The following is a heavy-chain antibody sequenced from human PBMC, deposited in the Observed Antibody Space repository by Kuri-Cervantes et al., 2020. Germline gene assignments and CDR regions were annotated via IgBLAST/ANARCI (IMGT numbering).Heavy chain of an antibody. J-gene: IGHJ4*02. D-gene: IGHD4-23*01. CDR2: MNPNSGNT. CDR3: ARVDPAYGGKSHVFDY. V-gene: IGHV1-8*01. Sequence: ASVKVSCKASGYTFTSYDINWVRQATGQGLEWMGWMNPNSGNTGYAQKFQGRVTMTRDTSTSTVYMELSSLRSEDTAVYYCARVDPAYGGKSHVFDYWGQGTLVTVSS. CDR1: GYTFTSYD.